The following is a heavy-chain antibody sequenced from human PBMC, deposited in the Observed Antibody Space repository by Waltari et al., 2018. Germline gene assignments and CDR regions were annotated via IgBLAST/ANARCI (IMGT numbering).Heavy chain of an antibody. J-gene: IGHJ4*02. CDR3: ARESSGWYGGYFDY. CDR1: GGSISSGSYY. D-gene: IGHD6-19*01. V-gene: IGHV4-61*02. Sequence: QVQLQESGPGLVKPSQTLSLTCTVSGGSISSGSYYWSWIRQPAGKGLEWIGRIYTSGRTNYNPSLKSRVTISVDTSKNQFSLKLSSVTAADTAVYYCARESSGWYGGYFDYWGQGTLVTVSS. CDR2: IYTSGRT.